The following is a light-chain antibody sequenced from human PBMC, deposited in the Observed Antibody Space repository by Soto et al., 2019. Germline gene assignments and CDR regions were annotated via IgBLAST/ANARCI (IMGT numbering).Light chain of an antibody. V-gene: IGKV1-12*01. CDR3: QQANSFPLT. CDR2: AAS. Sequence: DIQMTQSPSSLSASVGDRVTITCRASQGMSNYLAWYQQKPGKVPKLLIYAASSLQSGVPSRFSGSGSGTDFTLTISSLQPEDFATYYCQQANSFPLTFGGGTKVDIK. CDR1: QGMSNY. J-gene: IGKJ4*01.